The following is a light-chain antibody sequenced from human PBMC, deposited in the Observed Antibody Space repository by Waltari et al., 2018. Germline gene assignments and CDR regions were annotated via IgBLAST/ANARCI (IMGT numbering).Light chain of an antibody. V-gene: IGLV2-14*01. CDR3: SSYTSSSTRV. Sequence: QSAPTQPASVSGSPGQSITISCTGTSSDVGGYIYVSWYQQHPGKAPKLMIYEVSNRPSGVSNRFSGSKSGNTASLTISGLQAEDEADYYCSSYTSSSTRVFGGGTKLTVL. CDR2: EVS. CDR1: SSDVGGYIY. J-gene: IGLJ3*02.